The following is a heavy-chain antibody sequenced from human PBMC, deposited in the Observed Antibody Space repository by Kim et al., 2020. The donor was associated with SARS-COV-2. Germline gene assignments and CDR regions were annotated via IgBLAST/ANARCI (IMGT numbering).Heavy chain of an antibody. J-gene: IGHJ4*02. D-gene: IGHD6-19*01. V-gene: IGHV4-59*13. CDR3: ASGGWYSDY. CDR2: IHSSGTT. CDR1: GGSISGFY. Sequence: SETLSLTCTVSGGSISGFYWSWVRQPPGMGLVWIGYIHSSGTTNYNSSLESRVTISVDTSKNQFSLKLSSVTAADTAVYYCASGGWYSDYWGQVTLVTVS.